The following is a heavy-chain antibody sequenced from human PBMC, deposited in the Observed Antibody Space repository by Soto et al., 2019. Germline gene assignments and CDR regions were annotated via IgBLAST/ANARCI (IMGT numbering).Heavy chain of an antibody. CDR3: VREDDGGDRDYYGLDV. Sequence: QVQLQESGPGLVSPSQTLSLTCTVSGGSISSDHYHWTWIRQTPGKGLEWIGYIHYSGSVYYNTSLQSRVTMSVDTSKNLFSLKLSSVTAADTAVYFCVREDDGGDRDYYGLDVWGQGTTVTVSS. CDR1: GGSISSDHYH. D-gene: IGHD4-17*01. CDR2: IHYSGSV. J-gene: IGHJ6*02. V-gene: IGHV4-30-4*01.